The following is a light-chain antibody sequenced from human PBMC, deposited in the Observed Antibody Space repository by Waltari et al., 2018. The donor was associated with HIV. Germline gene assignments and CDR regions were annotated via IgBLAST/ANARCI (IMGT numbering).Light chain of an antibody. J-gene: IGKJ5*01. CDR3: QQRSNWIT. V-gene: IGKV3-11*01. Sequence: ENVLTQSPATLSLSPGERATLSCRASQSVRNYLAWFQQKPGQPPRLLIYDASNRATGVPDRFSGSGSGTDFTLTISNLEPGDFAVYYCQQRSNWITFGQGTRLEIK. CDR1: QSVRNY. CDR2: DAS.